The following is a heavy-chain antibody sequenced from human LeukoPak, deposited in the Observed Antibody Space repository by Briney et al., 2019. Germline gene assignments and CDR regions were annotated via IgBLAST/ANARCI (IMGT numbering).Heavy chain of an antibody. CDR2: INPSGGST. CDR3: ARVGYCSGDSCYNDY. D-gene: IGHD2-15*01. CDR1: VYTVTIYY. J-gene: IGHJ4*02. Sequence: ASVRVSYTASVYTVTIYYMHWVRQAPGQGLEWRGIINPSGGSTSYAQKFQGRVTMTRDTSTSTVYMELSSLRSEDTAVYYCARVGYCSGDSCYNDYWGQGTLVTVSS. V-gene: IGHV1-46*01.